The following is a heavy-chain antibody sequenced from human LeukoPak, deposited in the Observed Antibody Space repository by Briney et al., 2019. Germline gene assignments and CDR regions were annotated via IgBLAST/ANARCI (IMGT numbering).Heavy chain of an antibody. Sequence: SGGSLRLSCAASGFTFSSYAMSWVRQAPGKGLEWVSAISGSGGSTYYADSVKGRFTISRDNSKNTLYLQMNSLRAEDTAVYYCAKDRDYGDYYFYYGGRGPLVTVSS. CDR3: AKDRDYGDYYFYY. V-gene: IGHV3-23*01. CDR1: GFTFSSYA. CDR2: ISGSGGST. J-gene: IGHJ4*02. D-gene: IGHD4-17*01.